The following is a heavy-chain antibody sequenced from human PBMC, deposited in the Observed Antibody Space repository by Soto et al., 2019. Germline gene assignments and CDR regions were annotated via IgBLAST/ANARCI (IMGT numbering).Heavy chain of an antibody. CDR1: GYTFTSYG. J-gene: IGHJ4*02. Sequence: ASVKVSCKASGYTFTSYGISWVRQAPGQGLEWMGWISAYNGNTNYAQKLQGRVTMTTDTSTSTAYMELRSLRSDDTAVYYCARGLDYYDSSGYRGFDYWGQGTLVTVSS. D-gene: IGHD3-22*01. CDR3: ARGLDYYDSSGYRGFDY. V-gene: IGHV1-18*01. CDR2: ISAYNGNT.